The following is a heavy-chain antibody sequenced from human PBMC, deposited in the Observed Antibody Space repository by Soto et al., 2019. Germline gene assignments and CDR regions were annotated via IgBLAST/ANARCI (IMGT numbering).Heavy chain of an antibody. CDR1: NYSISSGYY. D-gene: IGHD1-7*01. J-gene: IGHJ4*02. CDR2: IYRTGST. CDR3: ASRDPGTSVDY. Sequence: PSETLSLTCTVSNYSISSGYYWTWVRQPPGQGLEWIGEIYRTGSTNYNPSLKSRVTISLDKSENQFSLKVTSLTAADTAAYYCASRDPGTSVDYWGQGTLVTVSS. V-gene: IGHV4-38-2*02.